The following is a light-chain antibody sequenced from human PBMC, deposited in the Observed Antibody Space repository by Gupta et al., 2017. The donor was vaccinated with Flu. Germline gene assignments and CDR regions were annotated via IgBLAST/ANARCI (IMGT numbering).Light chain of an antibody. CDR1: QSVSSSY. CDR2: GAS. J-gene: IGKJ4*02. Sequence: EIVLTQSPGTLSLSPGERATLSCRASQSVSSSYLAWFQQKPGQAPRLLIYGASSRATGIPDRFSGSGSGTAFTLTISSPEPEYFAVYYCQHYGSSRTFGGGTKVEIK. V-gene: IGKV3-20*01. CDR3: QHYGSSRT.